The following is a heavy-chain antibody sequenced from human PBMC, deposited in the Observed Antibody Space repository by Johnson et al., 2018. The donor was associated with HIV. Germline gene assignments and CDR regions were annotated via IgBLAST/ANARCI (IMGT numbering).Heavy chain of an antibody. CDR2: ISYDGSNK. Sequence: QVQLVESGGGVVQPGRSLRLSCAASGFSFSTYNMLWVRQAPGKGLEWVAVISYDGSNKYFADSVQGRFTISRDKSKNTLYLHMSSLRADDTAVYYCARGFDWHWPTSAFHVWGQGTMVSVSS. CDR3: ARGFDWHWPTSAFHV. D-gene: IGHD3-9*01. J-gene: IGHJ3*01. CDR1: GFSFSTYN. V-gene: IGHV3-30*03.